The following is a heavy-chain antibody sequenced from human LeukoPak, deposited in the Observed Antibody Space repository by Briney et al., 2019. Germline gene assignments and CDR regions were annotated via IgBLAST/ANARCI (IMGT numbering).Heavy chain of an antibody. Sequence: GGSLRLSCAASGFTFSSYAMHWVRQAPGKGLEWVAVISYDGSNKYYADSVKGRFTISRDNAKNTLYLQVNNLRAEDTAVYYCARGPNSNWSGLDFWGQGTLLTVSS. V-gene: IGHV3-30-3*01. CDR3: ARGPNSNWSGLDF. J-gene: IGHJ4*02. CDR1: GFTFSSYA. CDR2: ISYDGSNK. D-gene: IGHD6-6*01.